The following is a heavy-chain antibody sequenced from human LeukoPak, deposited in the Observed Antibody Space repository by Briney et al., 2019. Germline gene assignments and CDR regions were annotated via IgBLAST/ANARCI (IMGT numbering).Heavy chain of an antibody. CDR3: AFIHLNFDY. V-gene: IGHV3-7*05. CDR1: GFTFSNYW. J-gene: IGHJ4*02. D-gene: IGHD5-18*01. CDR2: IKDDGSNK. Sequence: GGSLRLSCAASGFTFSNYWMTWVSQAPGKGLEWVANIKDDGSNKYYLDSVKGRFTISRDNAKNSLYLQMNSLRAEDTAVYYCAFIHLNFDYWGQGTLLPVSS.